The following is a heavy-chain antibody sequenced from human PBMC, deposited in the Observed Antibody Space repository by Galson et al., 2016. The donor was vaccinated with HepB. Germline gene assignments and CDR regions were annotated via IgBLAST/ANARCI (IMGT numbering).Heavy chain of an antibody. CDR1: GFTFNTFA. CDR3: ARGSIIAAGRSGMDV. J-gene: IGHJ6*02. V-gene: IGHV3-30-3*01. D-gene: IGHD6-13*01. Sequence: SLRLSCAASGFTFNTFAMHWVRQAPGKGLEWVAVTSYDGTNKYHADSVKGRFTISRDNSKNTLYLQMNSLRAEDTAVYYCARGSIIAAGRSGMDVWGRGTTVAVSS. CDR2: TSYDGTNK.